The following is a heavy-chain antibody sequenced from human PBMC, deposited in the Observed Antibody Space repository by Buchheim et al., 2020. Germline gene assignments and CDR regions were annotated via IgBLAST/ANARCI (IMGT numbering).Heavy chain of an antibody. CDR2: IIPILGIA. CDR1: GGTFSSYA. Sequence: QVQLVQSRAEVKKPGSSVKVSCKASGGTFSSYAISWVRQAPGQGLEWMGRIIPILGIANYAQKFQGRVTITADKSTSTAYMELSSLRSEDTAVYYCARVRRDGYNLYWYFDLWGRGTL. V-gene: IGHV1-69*04. CDR3: ARVRRDGYNLYWYFDL. J-gene: IGHJ2*01. D-gene: IGHD5-24*01.